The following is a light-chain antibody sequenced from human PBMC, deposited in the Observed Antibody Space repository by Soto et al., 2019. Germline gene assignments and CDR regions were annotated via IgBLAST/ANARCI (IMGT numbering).Light chain of an antibody. J-gene: IGLJ1*01. Sequence: QSALTQSASVSGSPGQSITISCTGTSSDIGAFDLVSWYQQHPGKAPKVMIYDVNIRPSGVSSRFSGSKSGNTASLAISGLQAEDEADYYCSSYTITSTRLFGTGTKLTVL. CDR1: SSDIGAFDL. CDR3: SSYTITSTRL. CDR2: DVN. V-gene: IGLV2-14*01.